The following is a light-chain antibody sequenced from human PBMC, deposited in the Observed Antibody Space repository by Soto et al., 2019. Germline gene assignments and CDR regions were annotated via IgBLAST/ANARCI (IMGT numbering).Light chain of an antibody. V-gene: IGKV3-11*01. CDR2: DAS. J-gene: IGKJ5*01. CDR1: QSVSIL. Sequence: EVVLTHSPATMSLSPAARATLSCRASQSVSILLAWYQQKPGQAPRLLIYDASNRATGIPARFSGSGSGTDFTLTISSLAPEDFAVYYCEQRSNWITVGQGSRLAIK. CDR3: EQRSNWIT.